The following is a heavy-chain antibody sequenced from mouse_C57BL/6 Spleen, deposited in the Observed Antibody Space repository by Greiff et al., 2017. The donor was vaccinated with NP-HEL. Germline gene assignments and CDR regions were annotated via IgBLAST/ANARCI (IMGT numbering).Heavy chain of an antibody. J-gene: IGHJ3*01. Sequence: VQLQQPGAELVKPGASVKLSCKASGYTFTSYWMHWVKQRPGRGLEWIGRIDPNSGGTKYNEKFKSKATLTVDKPSSTAYMQLSSLTSEYSAVYYCARSRETAQARGFAYWGQGTLVTVSA. CDR2: IDPNSGGT. CDR1: GYTFTSYW. D-gene: IGHD3-2*02. CDR3: ARSRETAQARGFAY. V-gene: IGHV1-72*01.